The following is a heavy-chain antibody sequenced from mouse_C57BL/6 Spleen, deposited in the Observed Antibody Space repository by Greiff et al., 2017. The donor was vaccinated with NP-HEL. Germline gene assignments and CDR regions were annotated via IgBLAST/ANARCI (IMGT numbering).Heavy chain of an antibody. D-gene: IGHD2-4*01. CDR2: ILPGSGSI. Sequence: VQLQQSGAELMKPGASVKLSCKATGYTFTGYWIEWVKQRPGHGLEWIGEILPGSGSINYNEKFKGKATFTADTSSNTAYMQLSSLTTEDSAIYYCARDDYDVGIFAYWGQGTLVTVSA. J-gene: IGHJ3*01. V-gene: IGHV1-9*01. CDR1: GYTFTGYW. CDR3: ARDDYDVGIFAY.